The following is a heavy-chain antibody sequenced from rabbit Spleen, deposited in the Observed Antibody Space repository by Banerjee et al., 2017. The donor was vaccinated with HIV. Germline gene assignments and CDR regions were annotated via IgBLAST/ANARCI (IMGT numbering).Heavy chain of an antibody. D-gene: IGHD2-1*01. V-gene: IGHV1S40*01. CDR1: EFDFNNKYY. J-gene: IGHJ4*01. CDR3: AREEDTDNDDFLGYFNL. CDR2: IGGGSRTDT. Sequence: QQLEESGGGLVKPGVTLTLTCTASEFDFNNKYYVWWVRQAPGKGLEWVTYIGGGSRTDTGYATWAKGRFTVAKTSSTTVTLQMTSLTAADTATYFCAREEDTDNDDFLGYFNLWGQGTLVTVS.